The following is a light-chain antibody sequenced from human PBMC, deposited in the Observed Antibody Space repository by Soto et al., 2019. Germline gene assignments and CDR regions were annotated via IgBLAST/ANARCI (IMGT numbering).Light chain of an antibody. CDR2: GAS. Sequence: EIVLTQSPGTLSLSPGERATLSCRASQSVSSSYLAWYQQKPGQAPTLLIYGASIKATCIPARFSGSGSGTDFTLTISRLEPEDFAVYYWHQYDSSPLTFGGGTKMELK. J-gene: IGKJ4*01. CDR3: HQYDSSPLT. CDR1: QSVSSSY. V-gene: IGKV3-20*01.